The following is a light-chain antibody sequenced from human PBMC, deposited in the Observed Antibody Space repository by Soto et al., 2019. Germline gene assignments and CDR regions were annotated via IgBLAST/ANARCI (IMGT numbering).Light chain of an antibody. V-gene: IGKV3-15*01. Sequence: EIVMTQSPATLSVSPGERATLSCRASQSVSGNLAWYQQKPGQAPRLLLYGASTRATGIPARFSGSGSGTDYTLTISSLQTEDFAVYYCQQYNNWPPAFGQGTKVEIK. J-gene: IGKJ1*01. CDR2: GAS. CDR3: QQYNNWPPA. CDR1: QSVSGN.